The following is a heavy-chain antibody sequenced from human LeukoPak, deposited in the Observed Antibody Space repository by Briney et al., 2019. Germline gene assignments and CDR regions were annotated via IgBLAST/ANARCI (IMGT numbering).Heavy chain of an antibody. Sequence: SETLSLTCAVYGWSFSSYYWSWIRQPPGKGLEWIGYIYYSGSTNYNPSLKSRVTISVDTSKNQFSLKLSSVTAADTAVYYCAREASSSRPWGYFDYWGQGTLVTVSS. CDR2: IYYSGST. V-gene: IGHV4-59*01. CDR1: GWSFSSYY. J-gene: IGHJ4*02. CDR3: AREASSSRPWGYFDY. D-gene: IGHD6-13*01.